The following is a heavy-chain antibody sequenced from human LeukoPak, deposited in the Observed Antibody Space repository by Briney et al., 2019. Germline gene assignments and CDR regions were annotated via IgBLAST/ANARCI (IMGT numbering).Heavy chain of an antibody. Sequence: PSETLSLTCTVSGGSISGSSYYWSWIRQPPGKGLEWIGEINHSGSTNYNPSLKSRVTISVDTSKNQFSLKLSSVTAADTAVYYCAKLSTYYDFWSGYLPYNWFDPWGQGTLVTVSS. V-gene: IGHV4-39*07. CDR3: AKLSTYYDFWSGYLPYNWFDP. CDR2: INHSGST. D-gene: IGHD3-3*01. J-gene: IGHJ5*02. CDR1: GGSISGSSYY.